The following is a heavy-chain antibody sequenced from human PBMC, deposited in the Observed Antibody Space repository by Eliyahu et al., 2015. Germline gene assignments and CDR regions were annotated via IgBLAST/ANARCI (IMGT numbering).Heavy chain of an antibody. CDR2: IYQTGGK. V-gene: IGHV4-30-2*01. D-gene: IGHD6-6*01. CDR3: ARAGNVAAWDFFAY. CDR1: GGSINSGGYS. J-gene: IGHJ4*02. Sequence: QLRLQESGSRLVRPSQTLSLTCAVXGGSINSGGYSWSWIRQPPGKGLEWIGHIYQTGGKQYWPPLLGRVTLTLDRSKNQFSLELRSVTAADTAVYYCARAGNVAAWDFFAYWGQGVMVTVSS.